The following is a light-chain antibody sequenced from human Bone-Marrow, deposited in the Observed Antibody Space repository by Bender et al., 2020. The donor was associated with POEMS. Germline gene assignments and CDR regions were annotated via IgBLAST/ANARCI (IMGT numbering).Light chain of an antibody. J-gene: IGLJ2*01. CDR2: DVT. CDR3: CSFAGSLVV. Sequence: QSALTQPASVSGSPGQSITISCTGTSSDFGGYNSVSWYQQHPGKAPKNVIYDVTNRPSGVSNRFSGSKSGYTASLIISGLQAEDEADYYCCSFAGSLVVFGGGTQLTVL. V-gene: IGLV2-14*03. CDR1: SSDFGGYNS.